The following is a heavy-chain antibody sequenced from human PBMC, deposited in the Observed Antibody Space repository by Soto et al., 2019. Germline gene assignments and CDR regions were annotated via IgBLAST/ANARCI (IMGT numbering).Heavy chain of an antibody. CDR2: IDPSESYT. CDR3: ARRPLGDRSSDSTVGYYGMDV. Sequence: GESLKISCKCSGYSFTSYWISWVRQMPGKGLEWMGRIDPSESYTNYSPSFQGHVTISADKSISTAYLQWSSLKASDTAMYYCARRPLGDRSSDSTVGYYGMDVWGQGTTVTVSS. CDR1: GYSFTSYW. V-gene: IGHV5-10-1*01. J-gene: IGHJ6*02. D-gene: IGHD6-13*01.